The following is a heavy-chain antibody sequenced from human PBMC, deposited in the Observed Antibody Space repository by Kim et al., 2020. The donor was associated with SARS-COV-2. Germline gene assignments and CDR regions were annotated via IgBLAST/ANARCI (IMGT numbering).Heavy chain of an antibody. V-gene: IGHV3-7*01. CDR2: IKQDEGEK. CDR3: ARVGLSTTEDFYYAMDV. D-gene: IGHD1-1*01. CDR1: GFRFQNYW. J-gene: IGHJ6*02. Sequence: GGSLRLSCAASGFRFQNYWMAWVRQAPGKGLEWVANIKQDEGEKYYVDSVKGRFTISRDNAKDSLYLQMDSLRAEDTAVYYCARVGLSTTEDFYYAMDVWGQGTTVTVSS.